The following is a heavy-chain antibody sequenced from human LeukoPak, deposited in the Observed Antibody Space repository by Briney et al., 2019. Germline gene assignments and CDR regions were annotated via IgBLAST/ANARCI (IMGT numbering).Heavy chain of an antibody. CDR2: IIPIFGTA. D-gene: IGHD6-19*01. J-gene: IGHJ4*02. Sequence: ASVKVSCKASGGTFSSYAISWVRQAPGQGLEWMGGIIPIFGTANYAQKFQGRVTITADKSTSTAYMELSSLRSEDTGVYYCARGPYSSGWPSFDYWGQGTLVTVSS. V-gene: IGHV1-69*06. CDR3: ARGPYSSGWPSFDY. CDR1: GGTFSSYA.